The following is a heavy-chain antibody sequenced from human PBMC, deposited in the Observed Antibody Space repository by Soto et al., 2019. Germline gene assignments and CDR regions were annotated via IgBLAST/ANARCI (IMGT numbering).Heavy chain of an antibody. D-gene: IGHD3-10*01. CDR3: ARGRLGRVRGFLPDYYYYYGMDV. CDR1: CGSFNGYY. J-gene: IGHJ6*02. V-gene: IGHV4-34*01. Sequence: PSETLSLTCAFYCGSFNGYYWSWIRQPPGKGLEWIGEINHSGSTNYNPSLKSRVTISVDTSKNQFSLKLSSVTAADTAVYYCARGRLGRVRGFLPDYYYYYGMDVWGQGTTVTVSS. CDR2: INHSGST.